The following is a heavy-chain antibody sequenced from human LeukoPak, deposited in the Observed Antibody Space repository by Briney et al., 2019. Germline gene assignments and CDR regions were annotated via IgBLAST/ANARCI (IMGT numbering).Heavy chain of an antibody. Sequence: SETLSLTCTVSGGSISSSRYYWGWIRQPPGKGLEWNGSIYYSGSTYYNPSLKSRVTISVDTSKNQFSLKLSSVTAADTAVYYCAGLQSYCGGDCSAWAFDIWGQGTMVTVSS. CDR2: IYYSGST. CDR1: GGSISSSRYY. CDR3: AGLQSYCGGDCSAWAFDI. V-gene: IGHV4-39*01. D-gene: IGHD2-21*02. J-gene: IGHJ3*02.